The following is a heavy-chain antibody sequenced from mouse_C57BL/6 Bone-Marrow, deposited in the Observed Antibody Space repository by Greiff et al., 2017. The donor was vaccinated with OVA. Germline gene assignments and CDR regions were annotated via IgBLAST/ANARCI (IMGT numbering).Heavy chain of an antibody. CDR3: ARNDYGSSYGAMDY. D-gene: IGHD1-1*01. CDR2: IYPRDGST. V-gene: IGHV1-78*01. CDR1: GYTFTDHT. J-gene: IGHJ4*01. Sequence: QVQLQQSDAELVKPGASVKISCKVSGYTFTDHTIHWMKQRPEQGLEWIGYIYPRDGSTKYNEKFKGKATLTADKSSSTAYMQLSSLTSEDSAVYYCARNDYGSSYGAMDYWGQGTSVTVSS.